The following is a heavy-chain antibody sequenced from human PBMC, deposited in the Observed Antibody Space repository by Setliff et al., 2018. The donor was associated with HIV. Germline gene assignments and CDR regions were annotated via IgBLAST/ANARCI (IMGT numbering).Heavy chain of an antibody. D-gene: IGHD3-22*01. CDR3: ALVGGITVPPDGFDI. V-gene: IGHV3-74*01. Sequence: ASVKVSCAASGFTFNNYWMNWVRQVPGKGLVWVARISPDGRGTTHADAVKGRFTISRDNAKNTLYLHMNSLRAEDTSVYHCALVGGITVPPDGFDIWGQGTMVTVSS. J-gene: IGHJ3*02. CDR1: GFTFNNYW. CDR2: ISPDGRGT.